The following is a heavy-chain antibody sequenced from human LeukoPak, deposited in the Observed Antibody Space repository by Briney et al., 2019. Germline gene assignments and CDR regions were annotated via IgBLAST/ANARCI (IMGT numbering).Heavy chain of an antibody. V-gene: IGHV1-8*01. D-gene: IGHD3-22*01. CDR2: MNPNSGNT. J-gene: IGHJ4*02. CDR3: ARGGGYDSSGYYLDFDY. Sequence: ASVKVSCKASGYTFTSYDINWVRQATGQGLEWMGWMNPNSGNTGYAQKFQGRVTMTRNTSISTAYMELSSLRSEDTAEYYCARGGGYDSSGYYLDFDYWGQGTLVTVSS. CDR1: GYTFTSYD.